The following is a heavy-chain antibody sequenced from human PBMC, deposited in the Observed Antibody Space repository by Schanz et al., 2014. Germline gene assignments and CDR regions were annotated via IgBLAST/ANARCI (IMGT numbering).Heavy chain of an antibody. CDR3: AQDVSGYPAY. J-gene: IGHJ4*02. D-gene: IGHD5-12*01. Sequence: EVQLLESGGALVQPGGSLRLSCSASGFTFSTYAMSWVRQAPGKGLEWVSAINGNGGITYYADPVKGRFTISRDNSKNTLCLQTNSLKVEDTAVYYCAQDVSGYPAYWGQGTLVTVSS. V-gene: IGHV3-23*01. CDR2: INGNGGIT. CDR1: GFTFSTYA.